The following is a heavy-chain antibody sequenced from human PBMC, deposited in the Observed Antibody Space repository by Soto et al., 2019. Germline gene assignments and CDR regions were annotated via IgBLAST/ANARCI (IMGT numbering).Heavy chain of an antibody. CDR3: AKIAAAGTDAFHI. V-gene: IGHV3-53*04. CDR2: IYSGGST. D-gene: IGHD6-13*01. CDR1: GFTVSSNY. J-gene: IGHJ3*02. Sequence: EVQLVESGGGLVQPGGSLRLSCAASGFTVSSNYMSWVRQAPGKGLEWVSVIYSGGSTYYADSVKGRFTISRHNSKNTLYLQMNSLTAEDTAVYYCAKIAAAGTDAFHIWGQGTMVTVSS.